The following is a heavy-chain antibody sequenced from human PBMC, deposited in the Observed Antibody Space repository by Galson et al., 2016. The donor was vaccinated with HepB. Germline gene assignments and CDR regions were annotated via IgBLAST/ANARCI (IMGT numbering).Heavy chain of an antibody. J-gene: IGHJ4*02. CDR2: IYPKTGAT. Sequence: SVKVSCKASGYSFTAYHLHWVRQAPGEGLEWVGWIYPKTGATKYAQRFQGRVTLTWDTSVTTAYMELARLRADDTAVYYCARVMTVTTDFDGFDIWGQGTLVTVSS. CDR3: ARVMTVTTDFDGFDI. V-gene: IGHV1-2*02. D-gene: IGHD1-1*01. CDR1: GYSFTAYH.